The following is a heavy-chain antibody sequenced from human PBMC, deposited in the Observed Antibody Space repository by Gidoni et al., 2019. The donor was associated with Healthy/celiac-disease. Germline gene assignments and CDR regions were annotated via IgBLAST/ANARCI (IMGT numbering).Heavy chain of an antibody. Sequence: EVQLVESGGGVVRPGGSLRRSCAAAGCTFDDYGMSWVRQAPGKGLEWVSGINWNGGSTGYAYSVKCRFTLSRDNAKNSLYLQMNSLRAEDTALYYCAREYGTAGWFDPWGQGTLVTVSS. J-gene: IGHJ5*02. D-gene: IGHD6-13*01. CDR1: GCTFDDYG. V-gene: IGHV3-20*04. CDR2: INWNGGST. CDR3: AREYGTAGWFDP.